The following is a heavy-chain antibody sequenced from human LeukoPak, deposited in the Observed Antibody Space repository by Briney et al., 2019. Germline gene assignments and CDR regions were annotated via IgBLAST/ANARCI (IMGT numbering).Heavy chain of an antibody. D-gene: IGHD3-22*01. CDR3: ARDYHDSSGKRWFDP. V-gene: IGHV3-21*01. Sequence: PGGSLRLSCEASGFTFSSYSMNWVRQAPGKGLEWVSSISSSSSYIYYADSVKGRFTISRDNAKNSLYLQMNSPRAEDTAVYYCARDYHDSSGKRWFDPWGQGTLVTVSS. CDR2: ISSSSSYI. J-gene: IGHJ5*02. CDR1: GFTFSSYS.